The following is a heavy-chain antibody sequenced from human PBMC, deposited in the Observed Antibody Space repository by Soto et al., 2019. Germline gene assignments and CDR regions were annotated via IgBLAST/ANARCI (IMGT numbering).Heavy chain of an antibody. V-gene: IGHV1-58*01. CDR3: AADLCGGDCYAFDY. CDR2: IVVGSGNT. CDR1: GFTFTSSA. Sequence: SVEVSCKASGFTFTSSAVQWVRQARGQRLEWIGWIVVGSGNTNYAQKFQERVTITRDMSTSTAYMELSSLRSEDTAVYYCAADLCGGDCYAFDYWGQGTLVTVSS. J-gene: IGHJ4*02. D-gene: IGHD2-21*02.